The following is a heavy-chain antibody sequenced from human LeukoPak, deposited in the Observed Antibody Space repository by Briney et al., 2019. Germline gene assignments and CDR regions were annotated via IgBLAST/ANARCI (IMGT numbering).Heavy chain of an antibody. CDR3: ARSPSPYSSGWYFDY. V-gene: IGHV6-1*01. Sequence: SQTLSLTCALSGDSVSINSAAWNWIRQSPSRGLEWLGRTYRRSKWYNDYAVSVKSRITINPDISKNQFSLQLNSVTPEGTAVYYCARSPSPYSSGWYFDYWGQGTLVTVSS. J-gene: IGHJ4*02. CDR2: TYRRSKWYN. CDR1: GDSVSINSAA. D-gene: IGHD6-19*01.